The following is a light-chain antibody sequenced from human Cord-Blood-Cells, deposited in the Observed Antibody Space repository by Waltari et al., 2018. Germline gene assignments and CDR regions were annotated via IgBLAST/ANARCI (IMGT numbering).Light chain of an antibody. CDR1: SRDVGSYNL. Sequence: QSALTQTASVSGSPGQSITISCTGTSRDVGSYNLISWYQPHPGKAPKLMIYEGSKRPSGVSNRFSGSKSGNTASLTISGLQAEDEADYYCCSYAGSSTLVFGGGTKLTVL. CDR2: EGS. V-gene: IGLV2-23*01. CDR3: CSYAGSSTLV. J-gene: IGLJ2*01.